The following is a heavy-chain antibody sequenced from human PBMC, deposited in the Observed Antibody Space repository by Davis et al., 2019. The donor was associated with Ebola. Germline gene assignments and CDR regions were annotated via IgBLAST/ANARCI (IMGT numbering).Heavy chain of an antibody. Sequence: GGSLRLSCVASGFTFSRYWMTWVRQAPGKGLEWVSGISDSGGNTHYADSVKGRSTISRDNSKNTLYLQMNSLRAEDTAVYYCARATVREAAAGRMDVWGQGTTVTVSS. J-gene: IGHJ6*02. CDR3: ARATVREAAAGRMDV. V-gene: IGHV3-23*01. CDR1: GFTFSRYW. D-gene: IGHD6-13*01. CDR2: ISDSGGNT.